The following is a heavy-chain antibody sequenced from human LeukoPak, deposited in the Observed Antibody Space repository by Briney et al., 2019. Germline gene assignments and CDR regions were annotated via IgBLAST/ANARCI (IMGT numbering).Heavy chain of an antibody. CDR3: AEDFGYSYGWVDY. V-gene: IGHV3-23*01. J-gene: IGHJ4*02. CDR2: ISGNGGKS. Sequence: GGSLRLSCAASGFTFNTYAMSWVRQAPGKGLEWVSTISGNGGKSYSAGSVKGRFTISRDNSKNTLYLQMNSLRAEDTALYYCAEDFGYSYGWVDYWGQGILVTGSS. CDR1: GFTFNTYA. D-gene: IGHD5-18*01.